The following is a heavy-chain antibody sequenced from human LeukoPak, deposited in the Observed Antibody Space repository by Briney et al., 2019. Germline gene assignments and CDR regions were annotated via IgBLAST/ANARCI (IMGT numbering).Heavy chain of an antibody. V-gene: IGHV3-21*01. CDR3: ARDYKGLSEY. D-gene: IGHD1-1*01. J-gene: IGHJ4*02. Sequence: GGSLRLSCAASGFTFSDCNMNWVRQAPGKGLEWVSSISSDSNYIYYADSVKGRFTISRDNAKDSLYLHMNTLRAEDTAVYYCARDYKGLSEYWGQGTLVTVSS. CDR2: ISSDSNYI. CDR1: GFTFSDCN.